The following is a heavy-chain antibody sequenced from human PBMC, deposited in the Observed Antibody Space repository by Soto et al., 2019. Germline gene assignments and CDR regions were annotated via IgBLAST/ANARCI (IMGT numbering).Heavy chain of an antibody. D-gene: IGHD6-6*01. Sequence: PSETLSLTCPVSGYSISIGNYWGWLRQPPGERLEWIGSIYQSGSTYYNPSLRSRATISVDTSKNQFSLKLSSVTAADTAVYYCARVLAAPLYYFDYWGQGILVTVSS. CDR1: GYSISIGNY. V-gene: IGHV4-38-2*02. CDR3: ARVLAAPLYYFDY. J-gene: IGHJ4*02. CDR2: IYQSGST.